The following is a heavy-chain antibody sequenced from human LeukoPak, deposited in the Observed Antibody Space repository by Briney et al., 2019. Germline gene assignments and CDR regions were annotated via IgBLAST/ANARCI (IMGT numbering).Heavy chain of an antibody. CDR1: GYSFTSSW. CDR2: IYPGDSDT. J-gene: IGHJ3*02. D-gene: IGHD5-24*01. V-gene: IGHV5-51*01. CDR3: ARQDCYNKRSNSETRDAFDI. Sequence: GESLKISCKGSGYSFTSSWIGWVRQMPGKGLEWMGIIYPGDSDTRYSPSFQGQVTISADKSISTAYLQWSSLKASDTAMYYCARQDCYNKRSNSETRDAFDIWGQGTMVTVSS.